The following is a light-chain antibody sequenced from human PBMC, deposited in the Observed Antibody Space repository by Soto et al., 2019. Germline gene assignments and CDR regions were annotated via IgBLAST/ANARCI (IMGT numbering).Light chain of an antibody. V-gene: IGLV2-14*02. Sequence: QPVLTQPASVSGSPGQSITISCTGTSSDVGTYNLVSWYQQHPGKAPKLMIYEGSKRPSGVSNRFSGSKSGNTASLTISGLQAEDEADYYCCSYTTSTTVGVVFGGGTKLTVL. CDR1: SSDVGTYNL. J-gene: IGLJ2*01. CDR3: CSYTTSTTVGVV. CDR2: EGS.